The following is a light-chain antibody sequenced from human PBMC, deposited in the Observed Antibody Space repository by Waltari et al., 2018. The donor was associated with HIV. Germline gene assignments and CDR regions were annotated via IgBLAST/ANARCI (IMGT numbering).Light chain of an antibody. CDR3: CSYTGSNPFLL. J-gene: IGLJ2*01. V-gene: IGLV2-23*02. CDR1: SNNVGSYNL. CDR2: EVS. Sequence: QSALNQPASVSGSPGQSITISCTGTSNNVGSYNLVSWYQQHPGRAPKVMIYEVSKRPSGVSNRFSGSKSGNTASLTSSGLQAEDEADYYCCSYTGSNPFLLFGGGTKLTVL.